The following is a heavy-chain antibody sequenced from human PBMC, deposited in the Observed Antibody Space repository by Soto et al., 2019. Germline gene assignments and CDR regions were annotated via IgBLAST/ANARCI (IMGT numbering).Heavy chain of an antibody. CDR2: IYPDDSDT. J-gene: IGHJ6*02. CDR1: GYSLSSYW. D-gene: IGHD3-9*01. Sequence: GESLKIFCKSSGYSLSSYWIAWVRLMPGKGLEWMGSIYPDDSDTKYSPSFQGQVTISADKSISAAYLQWSSLKASDTAIYYCARNSLTGYYNYYYSMDVWGQGTTVTVSS. V-gene: IGHV5-51*01. CDR3: ARNSLTGYYNYYYSMDV.